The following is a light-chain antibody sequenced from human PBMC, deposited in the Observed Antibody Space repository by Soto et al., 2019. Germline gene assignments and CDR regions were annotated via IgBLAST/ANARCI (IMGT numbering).Light chain of an antibody. Sequence: QSVLTQPPSASGTPGQRVTISCSGSSSKNGSNTVNWYQQLSGTAPKLLIYSNDQRPSGVPDRFSGSKSGTSASLAISGLQSEDEADYYCAAWDDTLNGYVFGAGTKVTVL. V-gene: IGLV1-44*01. CDR3: AAWDDTLNGYV. CDR1: SSKNGSNT. CDR2: SND. J-gene: IGLJ1*01.